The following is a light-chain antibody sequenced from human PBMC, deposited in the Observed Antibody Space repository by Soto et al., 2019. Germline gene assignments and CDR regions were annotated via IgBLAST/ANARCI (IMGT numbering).Light chain of an antibody. Sequence: QSVLTHPPSVSGAPGRRVTISCTGSSSNIGAGYDVHWYQQLPGTAPKLLIYGNSNRPSGVPDRFSGSKSGTSASLAITGLQAEDEADHYCQSYDSSLTGYVFGTGTK. CDR1: SSNIGAGYD. J-gene: IGLJ1*01. V-gene: IGLV1-40*01. CDR2: GNS. CDR3: QSYDSSLTGYV.